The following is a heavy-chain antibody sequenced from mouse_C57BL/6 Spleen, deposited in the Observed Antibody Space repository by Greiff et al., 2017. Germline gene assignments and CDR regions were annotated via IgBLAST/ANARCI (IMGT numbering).Heavy chain of an antibody. Sequence: EVMLVESGEGLVKPGGSLKLSCAASGFTFSSYAMSWVRQTPEKRLEWVAYISSGGDYIYYADTVKGRFTISRDNARNTLYLQMSSLKSEDTAMYYCTRDGFFYYGSSYYWYFDVWGTGTTVTVSS. CDR2: ISSGGDYI. J-gene: IGHJ1*03. CDR1: GFTFSSYA. CDR3: TRDGFFYYGSSYYWYFDV. D-gene: IGHD1-1*01. V-gene: IGHV5-9-1*02.